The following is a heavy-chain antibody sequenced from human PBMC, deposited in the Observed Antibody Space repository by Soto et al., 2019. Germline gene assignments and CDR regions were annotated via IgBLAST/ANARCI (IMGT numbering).Heavy chain of an antibody. CDR1: GFTFSSYA. CDR2: ISYDGSNK. CDR3: ASHYGSGSYTYYGMDV. V-gene: IGHV3-30-3*01. Sequence: PGGSLRLSCAASGFTFSSYAMHWVRQAPGKGLEWVAVISYDGSNKYYADSVKGRFTISRDNSKNTLYLQMNSLRAEDTAVYYCASHYGSGSYTYYGMDVWGQGTTVTVSS. D-gene: IGHD3-10*01. J-gene: IGHJ6*02.